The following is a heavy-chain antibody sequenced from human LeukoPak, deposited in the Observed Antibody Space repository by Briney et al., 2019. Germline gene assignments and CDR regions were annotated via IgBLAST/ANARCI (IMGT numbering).Heavy chain of an antibody. D-gene: IGHD6-13*01. CDR3: ARQRISGGGFDY. V-gene: IGHV4-4*07. CDR1: GGSISSYY. CDR2: IYTSGST. J-gene: IGHJ4*02. Sequence: SETLSLTCTVSGGSISSYYWNWIRQPAGKGLEWIGRIYTSGSTNYNPSLKSRVTMSVDTSKNQFSLNLSSVTAADTAVYYCARQRISGGGFDYWGQGTLVTVSS.